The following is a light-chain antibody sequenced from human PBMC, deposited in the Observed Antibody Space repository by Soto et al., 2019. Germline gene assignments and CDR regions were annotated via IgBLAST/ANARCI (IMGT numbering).Light chain of an antibody. CDR1: SSDVGGYNY. CDR2: EVS. V-gene: IGLV2-8*01. CDR3: TSYAGSNNFFYV. J-gene: IGLJ1*01. Sequence: QSALTQPPSASGSPGQSVTISCTGTSSDVGGYNYVSWYQQHPGKGPKLMIYEVSKRPSGVPDRFSGSKSGNTSSLTVSGLQAEDEADYYCTSYAGSNNFFYVFGTGTKVTVL.